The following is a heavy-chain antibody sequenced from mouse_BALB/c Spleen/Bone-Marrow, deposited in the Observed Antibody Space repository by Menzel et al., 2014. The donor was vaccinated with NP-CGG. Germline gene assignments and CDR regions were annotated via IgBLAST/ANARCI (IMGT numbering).Heavy chain of an antibody. V-gene: IGHV2-6-7*02. CDR3: ARDSYAMDY. Sequence: VQLQESGPGLVAPSQRLSIPCTVSGFSLTGYGVNWVRQPPGKGLEWLGMIWGDGSTDYNSALKSRLSISKDNSKGQVFLKMNSLQTDDTARYYCARDSYAMDYWGQGTSVTVSS. J-gene: IGHJ4*01. CDR2: IWGDGST. CDR1: GFSLTGYG.